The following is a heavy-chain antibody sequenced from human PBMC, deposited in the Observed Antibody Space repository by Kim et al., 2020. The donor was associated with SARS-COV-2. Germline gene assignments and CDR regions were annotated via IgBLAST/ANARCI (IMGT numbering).Heavy chain of an antibody. Sequence: GGSLRLSCVASGFSFGNYAMTWVRQAPGRGLEWVAAISGFGGATYYTDSVQGRFTISRDNSKSTLYLQLNSLRVEDTATYFCAKAPYDILTAYNDFWGQG. CDR2: ISGFGGAT. CDR1: GFSFGNYA. CDR3: AKAPYDILTAYNDF. D-gene: IGHD3-9*01. V-gene: IGHV3-23*01. J-gene: IGHJ4*02.